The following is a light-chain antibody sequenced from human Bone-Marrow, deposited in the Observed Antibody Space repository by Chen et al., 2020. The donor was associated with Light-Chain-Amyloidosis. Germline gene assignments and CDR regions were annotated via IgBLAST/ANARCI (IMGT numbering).Light chain of an antibody. Sequence: SYVLTQPSSVSVAPGQTATIACGGNNIGSTSVHWYQQTPGQAPLLVVYDDSDRPSGIPERLSGSNAVNTATLTISRVEAGDEGDYYCQVWDRSSDRPVFGGGTKLTVL. CDR1: NIGSTS. V-gene: IGLV3-21*02. CDR3: QVWDRSSDRPV. CDR2: DDS. J-gene: IGLJ3*02.